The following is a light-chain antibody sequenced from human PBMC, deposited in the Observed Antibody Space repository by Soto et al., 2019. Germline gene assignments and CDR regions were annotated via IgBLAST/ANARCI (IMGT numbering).Light chain of an antibody. CDR1: SSNIGSGYD. J-gene: IGLJ1*01. CDR2: GNT. V-gene: IGLV1-40*01. CDR3: SAWDNSLNGYV. Sequence: QSVLTQPPSVSGAPGQRVTISCTGGSSNIGSGYDVHWYQQLPGTAPKLLIYGNTNRPSGVPDRFSASTSATSASLAITGLQAEDEGDYFCSAWDNSLNGYVFGPGTKLTVL.